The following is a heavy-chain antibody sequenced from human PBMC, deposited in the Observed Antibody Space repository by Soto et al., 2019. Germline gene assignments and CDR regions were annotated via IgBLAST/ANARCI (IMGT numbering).Heavy chain of an antibody. V-gene: IGHV1-46*03. CDR1: GYTFTSYY. CDR3: ARGLDIVVVVAATLKYFDL. Sequence: ASVKVSCKSSGYTFTSYYMHWVRQAPGQGLEWMGIINPSGGSTSYAQKFQGRVAMTRDTSTSTVYMELSSLRSEDTAVYYCARGLDIVVVVAATLKYFDLWGRGTLVTVS. CDR2: INPSGGST. D-gene: IGHD2-15*01. J-gene: IGHJ2*01.